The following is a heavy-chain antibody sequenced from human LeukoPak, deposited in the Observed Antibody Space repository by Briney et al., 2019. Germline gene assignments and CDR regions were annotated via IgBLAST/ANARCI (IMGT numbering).Heavy chain of an antibody. D-gene: IGHD4-17*01. V-gene: IGHV4-34*01. CDR3: ASDTVTSDY. CDR1: GGSFSGYY. CDR2: INHSGST. J-gene: IGHJ4*02. Sequence: SETLSLTCAVYGGSFSGYYWSWIRQPPGKGLEWIAEINHSGSTNYNPSLKSRVTISVDKSKNQFSLKLSSVTAADTAVYYCASDTVTSDYWGQGTLVTVSS.